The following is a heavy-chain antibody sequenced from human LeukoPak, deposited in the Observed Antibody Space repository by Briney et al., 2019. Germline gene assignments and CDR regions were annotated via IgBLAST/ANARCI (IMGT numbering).Heavy chain of an antibody. Sequence: PGGSLRLSCAASGFTFSSYSMNWVRQAPGKGLEWVSYISSSSSTMYYADSVKGRFTISRDNAKNSLYLQMNSLRAEDTAVYYCARDPHRGYSGYDLCFDYWGQGTLVTVSS. CDR3: ARDPHRGYSGYDLCFDY. J-gene: IGHJ4*02. CDR1: GFTFSSYS. CDR2: ISSSSSTM. D-gene: IGHD5-12*01. V-gene: IGHV3-48*04.